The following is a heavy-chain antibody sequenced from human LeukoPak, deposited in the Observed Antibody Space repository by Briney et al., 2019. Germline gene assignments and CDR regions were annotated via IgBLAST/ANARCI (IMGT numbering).Heavy chain of an antibody. CDR2: IYHNGYT. V-gene: IGHV4-39*07. CDR1: GGSIRSNNYY. D-gene: IGHD3-16*01. Sequence: PSETLSLTCTVSGGSIRSNNYYWGWIRQTPGKGLGWIGSIYHNGYTYYNPSLTSRVTISVDTPKSQFSLKLSSVTAADTAVYYCARVKDYVEGFDPWGQGTLVTVSS. CDR3: ARVKDYVEGFDP. J-gene: IGHJ5*02.